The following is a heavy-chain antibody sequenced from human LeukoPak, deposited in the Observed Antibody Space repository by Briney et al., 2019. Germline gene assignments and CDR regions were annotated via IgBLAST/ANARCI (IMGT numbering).Heavy chain of an antibody. V-gene: IGHV3-48*03. J-gene: IGHJ4*02. Sequence: GGSLRLSCTASRFSLSDYEMNWVRQAPGKGLEWVSYINTGSSSIYYADSLKGRFTISRDDAKNSVYLQLNSLRAEDTALYYCARETSHCGGDCYDYWGQGTLVTVSS. CDR2: INTGSSSI. CDR3: ARETSHCGGDCYDY. CDR1: RFSLSDYE. D-gene: IGHD2-21*01.